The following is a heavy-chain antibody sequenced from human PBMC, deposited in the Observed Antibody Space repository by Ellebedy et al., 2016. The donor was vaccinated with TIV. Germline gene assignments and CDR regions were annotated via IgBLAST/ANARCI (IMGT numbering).Heavy chain of an antibody. CDR1: GFSFRTSV. CDR2: ISGSGGST. J-gene: IGHJ4*02. Sequence: GESLKISCVSSGFSFRTSVMHWVRQAPGKGLEWVSAISGSGGSTYYADSVKGRFTISRDNSKNTLYLQMNSLRAEDTAVYYCAKSEVWFGELLSEYYFDYWGQGTLVTVSS. V-gene: IGHV3-23*01. CDR3: AKSEVWFGELLSEYYFDY. D-gene: IGHD3-10*01.